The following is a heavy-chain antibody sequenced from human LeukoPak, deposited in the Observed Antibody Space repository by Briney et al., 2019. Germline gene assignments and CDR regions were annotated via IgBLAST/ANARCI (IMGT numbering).Heavy chain of an antibody. CDR1: GDSISSSTYY. CDR2: IYYSGIT. J-gene: IGHJ5*02. Sequence: NTSETLSLXCTVSGDSISSSTYYWGWIRQPPGKGPEWIGSIYYSGITYYNPSLKSRVTISVDTSKNQFSLKLSPVTAADTAVYYCASGFNFWSGYYNWYFDPWGQGTLVTVFS. CDR3: ASGFNFWSGYYNWYFDP. V-gene: IGHV4-39*01. D-gene: IGHD3-3*01.